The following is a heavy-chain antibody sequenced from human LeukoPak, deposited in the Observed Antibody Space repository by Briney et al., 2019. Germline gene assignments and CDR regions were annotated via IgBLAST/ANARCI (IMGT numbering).Heavy chain of an antibody. J-gene: IGHJ5*02. Sequence: GGSLRLSCAASGFTFSSYGMHWVRQAPGKGLEWVAFIRYDGSNKYYADSVKGRFTISRDNPKNTLYLQMNSLRAEDTAVYYCAKDDSPDYDILTGFNWFDPWGQGTPVTVSS. CDR2: IRYDGSNK. D-gene: IGHD3-9*01. CDR3: AKDDSPDYDILTGFNWFDP. CDR1: GFTFSSYG. V-gene: IGHV3-30*02.